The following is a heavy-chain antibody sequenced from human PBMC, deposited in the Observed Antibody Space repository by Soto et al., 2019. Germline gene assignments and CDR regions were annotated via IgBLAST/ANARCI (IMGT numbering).Heavy chain of an antibody. J-gene: IGHJ4*02. V-gene: IGHV3-66*01. D-gene: IGHD1-26*01. CDR1: GFTVSRNY. CDR2: IYPGGTI. CDR3: ARVVISGSYLDY. Sequence: AGSLRLSCVGYGFTVSRNYMTWVLQAPGKGLDWVSVIYPGGTIYYADSVKGRFTISRDNAKNSLYLQMNSLRAEDTAVYYCARVVISGSYLDYWGQGTLVTVSS.